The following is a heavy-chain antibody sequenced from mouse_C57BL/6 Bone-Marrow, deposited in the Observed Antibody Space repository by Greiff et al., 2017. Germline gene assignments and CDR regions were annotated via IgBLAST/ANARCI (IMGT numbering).Heavy chain of an antibody. J-gene: IGHJ2*01. CDR2: IYPGSGNT. Sequence: VQLQESGPELVKPGASVKISCKASGYSFTSYYIHWVKQRPGQGLEWIGWIYPGSGNTKYNEKFKGKATLTADTSSSTAYMQLSSLTSEDSAVYYCARRAYYYGSSPYYFDYWGQGTTLTVSS. D-gene: IGHD1-1*01. CDR1: GYSFTSYY. CDR3: ARRAYYYGSSPYYFDY. V-gene: IGHV1-66*01.